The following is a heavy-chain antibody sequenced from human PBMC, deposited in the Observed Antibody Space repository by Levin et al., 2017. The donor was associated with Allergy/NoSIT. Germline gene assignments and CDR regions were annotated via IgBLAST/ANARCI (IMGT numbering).Heavy chain of an antibody. V-gene: IGHV1-2*02. D-gene: IGHD3-9*01. CDR2: INPNSGGT. CDR3: ARDLRYFDWLLYFGAFDI. CDR1: GYTFTGYY. Sequence: GGSLRLSCKASGYTFTGYYMHWVRQAPGQGLEWMGWINPNSGGTNYAQKFQGRVTMTRDTSISTAYMELSRLRSDDTAVYYCARDLRYFDWLLYFGAFDIWGQGTMVTVSS. J-gene: IGHJ3*02.